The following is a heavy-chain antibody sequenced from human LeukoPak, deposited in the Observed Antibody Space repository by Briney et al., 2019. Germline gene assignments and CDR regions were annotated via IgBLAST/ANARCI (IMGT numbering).Heavy chain of an antibody. D-gene: IGHD5-12*01. CDR2: ISSSSSYI. CDR1: GFTVSSNY. V-gene: IGHV3-21*01. Sequence: GGSLRLSCAASGFTVSSNYMSWVRQAPGKGLEWVSSISSSSSYIYYADSVKGRFTISRDNAKNSLYLQMNSLRAEDTAVYYCARDDSGYDLPNYYYYYMDVWGKGTTVTVSS. CDR3: ARDDSGYDLPNYYYYYMDV. J-gene: IGHJ6*03.